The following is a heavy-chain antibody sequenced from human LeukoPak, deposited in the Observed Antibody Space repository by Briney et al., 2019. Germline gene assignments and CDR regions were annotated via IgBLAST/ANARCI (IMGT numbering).Heavy chain of an antibody. CDR1: GFTFSSYA. CDR3: ARDPRALTIFGVVIDY. D-gene: IGHD3-3*01. J-gene: IGHJ4*02. CDR2: ISGSGGST. V-gene: IGHV3-23*01. Sequence: GGSLRLSCAASGFTFSSYAMSWVRQAPGKGLEWVSAISGSGGSTYYADSVKGRFTISRDNSKNTLYLQMNSLRAEDTAVYYCARDPRALTIFGVVIDYWGQGTLVTVSS.